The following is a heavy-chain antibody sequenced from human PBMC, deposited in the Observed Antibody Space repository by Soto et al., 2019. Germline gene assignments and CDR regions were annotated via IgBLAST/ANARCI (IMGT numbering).Heavy chain of an antibody. J-gene: IGHJ5*02. V-gene: IGHV3-23*01. CDR2: ISGNGIST. CDR1: GFTFSNHA. D-gene: IGHD3-10*01. Sequence: EVQLLESGGGLVQPGGSLRLSCAASGFTFSNHAMSWVRQAPGKGLEWVSAISGNGISTYYADSVRGRFTISRYNSKNPLYLQMNRMRAADTAVYYCARDAIAMVRGTNNWFDHWGQGTLVTVST. CDR3: ARDAIAMVRGTNNWFDH.